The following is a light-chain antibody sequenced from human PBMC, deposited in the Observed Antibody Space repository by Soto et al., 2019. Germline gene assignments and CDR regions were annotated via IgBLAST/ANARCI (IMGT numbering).Light chain of an antibody. V-gene: IGKV1-5*03. J-gene: IGKJ2*01. CDR2: EAS. Sequence: DIQMTQSPTTLSASVGDRVTITCRASHSLIKWLAWYQQKPGKAPKLLIYEASSLQSGVPSRFSGSGSGTEFTLTISSLQPEDFATYYCLQDHNFPHTFGQGTKLEIK. CDR1: HSLIKW. CDR3: LQDHNFPHT.